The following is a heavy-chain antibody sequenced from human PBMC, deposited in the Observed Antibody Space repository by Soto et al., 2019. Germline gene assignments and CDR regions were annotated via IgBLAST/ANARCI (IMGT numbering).Heavy chain of an antibody. J-gene: IGHJ4*02. Sequence: QVHLVQSGAEVKSPGSAVKVSCKVSGAGDTFSNYGINWMRQAPGQVLEWMGGTIPAFGTANYAQKFQGRVTITADTSTTTSYMELSSLRSDDTAVYYCWRHDKTALPPLDSWGQGTLVSVSS. CDR3: WRHDKTALPPLDS. D-gene: IGHD1-1*01. CDR2: TIPAFGTA. CDR1: GAGDTFSNYG. V-gene: IGHV1-69*06.